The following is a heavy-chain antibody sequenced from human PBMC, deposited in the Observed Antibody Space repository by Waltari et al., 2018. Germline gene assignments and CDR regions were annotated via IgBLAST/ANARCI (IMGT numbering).Heavy chain of an antibody. CDR1: GDSIRGNYW. CDR2: VHHSGKT. CDR3: AGDRAIGLFFDY. J-gene: IGHJ4*02. V-gene: IGHV4-4*02. D-gene: IGHD2-2*01. Sequence: QVQLQESGQGLVKPSGTLSLTCVVSGDSIRGNYWWSWVRQSPEKGLEWIGQVHHSGKTHYNPSLQSRVTISVDKPKNQFSLNLNSVTAADTAVYFCAGDRAIGLFFDYWGRGTLVTVSS.